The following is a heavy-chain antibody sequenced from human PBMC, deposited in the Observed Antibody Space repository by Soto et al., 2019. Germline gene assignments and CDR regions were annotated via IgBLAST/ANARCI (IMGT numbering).Heavy chain of an antibody. V-gene: IGHV3-30*03. CDR2: ISYDGSNK. J-gene: IGHJ5*02. CDR3: AVTTGSGGFDP. D-gene: IGHD3-10*01. Sequence: QVQLVESGGGVVQPGRSLRLSCAASGFTFSSHGMHWVRQAPGKGLEWVAVISYDGSNKYYVDSVKGRFTTSRDNSKNTLYLQMNSLRTEDTAVYYCAVTTGSGGFDPWCQGTLVTVSS. CDR1: GFTFSSHG.